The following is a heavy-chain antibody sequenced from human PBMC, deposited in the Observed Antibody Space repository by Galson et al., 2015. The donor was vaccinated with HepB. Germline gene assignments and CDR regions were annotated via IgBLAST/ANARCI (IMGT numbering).Heavy chain of an antibody. V-gene: IGHV2-5*01. CDR3: AHTPLTSFEEVIIRNPFGV. CDR1: GFSRSSRGMG. Sequence: PALVKPTQTLRLTCTFSGFSRSSRGMGLGWIRQPPGKTLEWLAVIYWNGERLYSPLLESRLHITKGTSENQVVLTMTNLDPVDTATYYFAHTPLTSFEEVIIRNPFGVWGQGTTVTVSS. J-gene: IGHJ3*01. CDR2: IYWNGER. D-gene: IGHD3-16*01.